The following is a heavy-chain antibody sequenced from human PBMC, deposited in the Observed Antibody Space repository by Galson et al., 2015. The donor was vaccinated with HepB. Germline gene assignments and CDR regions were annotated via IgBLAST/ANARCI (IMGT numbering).Heavy chain of an antibody. V-gene: IGHV1-46*01. D-gene: IGHD2/OR15-2a*01. CDR1: GYTFTSYY. J-gene: IGHJ4*02. Sequence: SVKVSCKASGYTFTSYYMHWVRQAPGQGLEWMGIINPSGGSTSYAQKFQGRVTMTRDTSTSTVYMELSSLRSEDTAVYYCARAPGEYGRAFRTAQDYWGQGTLVTVSS. CDR3: ARAPGEYGRAFRTAQDY. CDR2: INPSGGST.